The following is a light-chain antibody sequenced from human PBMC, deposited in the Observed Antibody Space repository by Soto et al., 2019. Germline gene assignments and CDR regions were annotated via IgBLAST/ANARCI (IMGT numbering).Light chain of an antibody. V-gene: IGKV3-15*01. CDR3: QQRANWPLTT. J-gene: IGKJ5*01. CDR2: GAS. CDR1: QNIYSN. Sequence: IVMTQSPATLSVSPGERAILSGRASQNIYSNIAWYQQKPGQAPRLLIYGASTRATGIPARFSGSGSGTEFTLTIRSLEPEDFAIYYCQQRANWPLTTFGHGTRLEIK.